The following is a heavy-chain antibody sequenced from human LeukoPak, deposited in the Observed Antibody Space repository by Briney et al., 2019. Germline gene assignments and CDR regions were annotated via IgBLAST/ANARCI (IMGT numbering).Heavy chain of an antibody. CDR3: TRAKRIIMIQGVITRYFDY. J-gene: IGHJ4*02. CDR1: GGSFSTYY. D-gene: IGHD3-10*01. CDR2: INHSGST. V-gene: IGHV4-34*01. Sequence: NSSETLSLTGGVYGGSFSTYYWSWIRQPPGKGLEWIGEINHSGSTNYNPSLKSRVTISVDTSKNQFSLKLSSVTAADTAVYYCTRAKRIIMIQGVITRYFDYWGQGTLVTVSS.